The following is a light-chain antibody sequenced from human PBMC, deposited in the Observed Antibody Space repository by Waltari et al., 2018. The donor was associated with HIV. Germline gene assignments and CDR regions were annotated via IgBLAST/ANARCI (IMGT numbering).Light chain of an antibody. J-gene: IGKJ2*01. CDR3: QQYGSSPWYT. CDR1: QSVSSSY. V-gene: IGKV3-20*01. Sequence: IVLTQSPGTLSLSPGARATLSCRASQSVSSSYLAWYQQKPGQAPRLLIYGASSRATGIPDRFSGSGSGTDFTLTISRLEPEDFAVYYCQQYGSSPWYTFGQGTKLEIK. CDR2: GAS.